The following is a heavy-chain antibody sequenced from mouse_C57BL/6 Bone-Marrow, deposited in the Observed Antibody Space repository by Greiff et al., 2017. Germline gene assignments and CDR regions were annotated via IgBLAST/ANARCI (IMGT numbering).Heavy chain of an antibody. CDR1: GFTFSSYT. V-gene: IGHV5-9*01. D-gene: IGHD3-2*02. CDR3: ARHGAQAGFAY. CDR2: ISGGGGNT. J-gene: IGHJ3*01. Sequence: DVKLVESGGGLVKPGGSLKLSCAASGFTFSSYTMSWVRQTPEKRLEWVATISGGGGNTYYPDSVKGRFTISRDNAKNTLYLQMSSLRSEDTALYYCARHGAQAGFAYWGQGTLVTVSA.